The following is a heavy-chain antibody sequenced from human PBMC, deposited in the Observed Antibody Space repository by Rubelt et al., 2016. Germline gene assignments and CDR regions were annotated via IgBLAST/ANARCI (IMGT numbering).Heavy chain of an antibody. CDR3: ARHRIRRDRTVGGWVDP. CDR1: GDSISSISFF. Sequence: QLQLRESGPGLVMPSETLSLACTVSGDSISSISFFWGWIRQPPGKGLEWIGSLNFDGRTFYNPSPRSRVIIAGDTSKIQSSLKLTAVTAANTAVYFYARHRIRRDRTVGGWVDPWGQGTLATVSA. V-gene: IGHV4-39*01. CDR2: LNFDGRT. J-gene: IGHJ5*02. D-gene: IGHD3-16*01.